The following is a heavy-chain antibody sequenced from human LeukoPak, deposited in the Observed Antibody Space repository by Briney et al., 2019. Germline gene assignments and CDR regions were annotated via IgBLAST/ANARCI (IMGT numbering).Heavy chain of an antibody. Sequence: GGTLRLSCAASGFTFSSFGMSWVRQAPGKGLEWVSGISGSGDSTYYADSVKGRFTISRDNAKNSLYLQMNSLRAEDTAVYYCAREEGSSSWYPYYYYYYMDVWGKGTTVTVSS. CDR2: ISGSGDST. D-gene: IGHD6-13*01. CDR3: AREEGSSSWYPYYYYYYMDV. V-gene: IGHV3-23*01. J-gene: IGHJ6*03. CDR1: GFTFSSFG.